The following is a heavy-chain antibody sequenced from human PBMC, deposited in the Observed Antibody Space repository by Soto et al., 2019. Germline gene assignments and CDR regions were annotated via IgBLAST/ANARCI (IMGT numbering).Heavy chain of an antibody. CDR1: GFTFSDYY. J-gene: IGHJ6*03. D-gene: IGHD3-16*02. CDR2: ISSSGSTI. Sequence: GGSLRLSCAASGFTFSDYYMSWIRQAPGKGLEWVSYISSSGSTIYYADSVKGRFTISRDNAKNSLYLQMNSLRAEDTAVYYCARGRSFMITFGGVIAHDLGYYYYMDVWGKGTTVTVSS. CDR3: ARGRSFMITFGGVIAHDLGYYYYMDV. V-gene: IGHV3-11*01.